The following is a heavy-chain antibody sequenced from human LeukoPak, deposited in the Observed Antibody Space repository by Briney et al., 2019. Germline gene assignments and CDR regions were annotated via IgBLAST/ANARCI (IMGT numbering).Heavy chain of an antibody. CDR3: ATAPPPRYCSSTSCSSDY. Sequence: GASVKVSCKVSGYTLTELSMHWVRQAPGKGLEWMGGFDPEDGETIYAQKFQGRVTMTEDTSTDTAYMELSSLRSEDTAVYYCATAPPPRYCSSTSCSSDYWGQGTLVTVSS. CDR2: FDPEDGET. D-gene: IGHD2-2*01. V-gene: IGHV1-24*01. J-gene: IGHJ4*02. CDR1: GYTLTELS.